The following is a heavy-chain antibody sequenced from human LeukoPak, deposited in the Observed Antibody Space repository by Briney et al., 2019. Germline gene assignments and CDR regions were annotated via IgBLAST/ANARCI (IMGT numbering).Heavy chain of an antibody. V-gene: IGHV1-2*02. CDR1: GYTFTGYY. D-gene: IGHD2-2*01. CDR3: ARGLFVVVPAAITFFDY. CDR2: INPNSGGT. Sequence: ASVKVSCKASGYTFTGYYMHWVRQAPGQGLEWMGWINPNSGGTNYAQKFQGRVTMTRDTSISTAYMELSRLRSDDTAVYYCARGLFVVVPAAITFFDYWGQGTLVTVSS. J-gene: IGHJ4*02.